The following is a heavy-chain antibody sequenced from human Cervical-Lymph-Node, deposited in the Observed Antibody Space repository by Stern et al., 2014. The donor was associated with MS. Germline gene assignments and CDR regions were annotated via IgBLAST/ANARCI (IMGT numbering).Heavy chain of an antibody. Sequence: QLQLQESDSRLVKPSPTLSLTCAVSGGSVGSGGYSWNWIRQPAGKGLEWIGNIYFTGTTYNNPSFQSRVTISVDRSKSQFYLNLSSLTAADTAVYYCARGHCSGGTCYFDSWGQGTLVTVSS. V-gene: IGHV4-30-2*01. J-gene: IGHJ4*01. CDR2: IYFTGTT. D-gene: IGHD2-15*01. CDR3: ARGHCSGGTCYFDS. CDR1: GGSVGSGGYS.